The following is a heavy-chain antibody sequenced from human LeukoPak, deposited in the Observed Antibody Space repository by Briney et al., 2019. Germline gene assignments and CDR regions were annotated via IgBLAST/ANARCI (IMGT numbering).Heavy chain of an antibody. Sequence: ASVKVSCKASGYTFTSYYMHWVRQAPGQGLEWMGIINPSGGSTSYAQKFQGRVTTTRDTSTSTVYMELSSLRSEDTAVYYCARAARPLLWFGELSGAIDYWGQGTLVTVSS. CDR3: ARAARPLLWFGELSGAIDY. D-gene: IGHD3-10*01. V-gene: IGHV1-46*01. J-gene: IGHJ4*02. CDR1: GYTFTSYY. CDR2: INPSGGST.